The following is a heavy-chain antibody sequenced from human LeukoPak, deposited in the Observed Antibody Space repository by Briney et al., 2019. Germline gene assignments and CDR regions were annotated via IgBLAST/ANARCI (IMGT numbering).Heavy chain of an antibody. V-gene: IGHV3-48*03. J-gene: IGHJ3*02. CDR1: GFTFSSYV. CDR2: ISGSGIK. Sequence: PGGSLRLSCAASGFTFSSYVMSWVRQAPGKGLEWVSYISGSGIKHYADSVKGRFTISRDNAKNSLYLQMNSLRVEDTAVYYCAREDTGVAFDIWGQGTTVTV. CDR3: AREDTGVAFDI. D-gene: IGHD2-8*01.